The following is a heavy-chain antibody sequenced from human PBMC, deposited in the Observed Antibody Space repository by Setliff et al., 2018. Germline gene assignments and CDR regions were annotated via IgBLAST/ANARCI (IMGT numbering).Heavy chain of an antibody. CDR1: GFTFTDYA. J-gene: IGHJ4*02. CDR2: VRSKTYGGTA. V-gene: IGHV3-49*04. Sequence: PGGSLRLSCTTSGFTFTDYALSWVRLAPGRGLEWVSIVRSKTYGGTADYVASVKGRFTISRDDSKSIAYLQMNSLKPEDTAVYYCTRFDCTSGVCYSDYWGQGSLVTVSS. D-gene: IGHD2-8*01. CDR3: TRFDCTSGVCYSDY.